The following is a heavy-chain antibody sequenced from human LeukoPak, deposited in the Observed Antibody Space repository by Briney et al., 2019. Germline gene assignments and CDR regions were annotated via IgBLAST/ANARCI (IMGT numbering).Heavy chain of an antibody. CDR2: THTSGTT. J-gene: IGHJ4*02. Sequence: SETLSLTCTVSSGSISSGSYYWSWIRQPAGKGLEWVGRTHTSGTTNYNPSLESRVTVSVDTSKNQFSLKLISATAADTAVYYLGGDRGGGVFDSWGQGILVTVSS. CDR3: GGDRGGGVFDS. CDR1: SGSISSGSYY. D-gene: IGHD2-8*01. V-gene: IGHV4-61*02.